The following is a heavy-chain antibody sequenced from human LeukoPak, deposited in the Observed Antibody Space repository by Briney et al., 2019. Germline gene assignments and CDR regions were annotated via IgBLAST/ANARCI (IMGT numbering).Heavy chain of an antibody. CDR3: ARDAAFSAFNM. J-gene: IGHJ3*02. Sequence: PGGSLRLSCAASGFAFSTYSMNWVRQAPGNGLEWVSSISSSAATIHYADSVKGRFTISRDNAKNSLCLQMNSLRDEDTAVYYCARDAAFSAFNMWGQGTMVTVSS. CDR2: ISSSAATI. CDR1: GFAFSTYS. V-gene: IGHV3-48*02. D-gene: IGHD2-15*01.